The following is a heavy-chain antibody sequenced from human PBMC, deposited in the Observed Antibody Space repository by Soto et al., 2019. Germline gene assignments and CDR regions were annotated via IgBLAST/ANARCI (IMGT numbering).Heavy chain of an antibody. J-gene: IGHJ5*01. CDR1: GGSISSGGYY. D-gene: IGHD1-1*01. CDR2: IYYSGST. Sequence: SETLSLTCTVSGGSISSGGYYWSWIRQRPGKGLEWIGYIYYSGSTYYNPSLRSRVSVSIDSSKNQFYLNLNSVTAADTAIYYCARVRQGCSANNCYFDPWGQGTQVTVSS. CDR3: ARVRQGCSANNCYFDP. V-gene: IGHV4-31*03.